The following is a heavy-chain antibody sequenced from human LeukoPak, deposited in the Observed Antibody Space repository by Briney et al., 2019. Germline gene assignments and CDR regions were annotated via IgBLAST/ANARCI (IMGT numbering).Heavy chain of an antibody. D-gene: IGHD2-21*02. CDR1: GGTFSSYA. Sequence: ASVKVSCKASGGTFSSYAISWVRQAPGQGLEWMGGIIPIFGTANYAQKFQGRVTMTRDTSTSTVYMELRSLRSDDTAVYYCARGDLNMETPSAYWGQGTLVTVSS. J-gene: IGHJ4*02. CDR3: ARGDLNMETPSAY. V-gene: IGHV1-69*05. CDR2: IIPIFGTA.